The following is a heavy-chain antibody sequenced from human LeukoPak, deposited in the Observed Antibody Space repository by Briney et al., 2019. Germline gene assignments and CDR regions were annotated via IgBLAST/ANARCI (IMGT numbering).Heavy chain of an antibody. CDR1: GGSISTYY. V-gene: IGHV4-59*01. CDR2: IYYSGST. J-gene: IGHJ4*02. D-gene: IGHD3-10*01. CDR3: ARGRGAGSGSYLSDY. Sequence: SETLSLTCIVSGGSISTYYWSWIRQPPGKGLEWIGYIYYSGSTNYNPSLKSRVTISVDTSKNQFSLKLSSVTAADTAGYYCARGRGAGSGSYLSDYWGQGTLVTVSS.